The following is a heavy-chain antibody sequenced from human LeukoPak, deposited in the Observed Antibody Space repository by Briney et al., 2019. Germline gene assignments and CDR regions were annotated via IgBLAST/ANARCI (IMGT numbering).Heavy chain of an antibody. Sequence: GGSLRLSCAASGFTFRSHWMLWVRQVPGKGLVWVSHISTDGTTTHYADSVKGRFTISRDNAKDTLYLQMHSLRVDDTAVYYFARSLGYSSGGWGQGTLVTVSS. D-gene: IGHD2-15*01. CDR3: ARSLGYSSGG. V-gene: IGHV3-74*01. CDR1: GFTFRSHW. J-gene: IGHJ4*02. CDR2: ISTDGTTT.